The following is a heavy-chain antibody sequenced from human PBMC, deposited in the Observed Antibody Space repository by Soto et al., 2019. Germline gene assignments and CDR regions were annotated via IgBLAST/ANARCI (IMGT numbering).Heavy chain of an antibody. CDR1: GGSINSGGYY. CDR3: ARGITMVRGVIHTPYFDY. CDR2: IYNSGST. J-gene: IGHJ4*02. Sequence: QVQLQESGPGLVKPSQTLSLTCTVSGGSINSGGYYWSWIRQHPGKGLEWIGYIYNSGSTYYNPSFKRRVTISVDTSKNQFSLKLSSVTAADTAVYCCARGITMVRGVIHTPYFDYWGQGTLVTVSS. D-gene: IGHD3-10*01. V-gene: IGHV4-31*03.